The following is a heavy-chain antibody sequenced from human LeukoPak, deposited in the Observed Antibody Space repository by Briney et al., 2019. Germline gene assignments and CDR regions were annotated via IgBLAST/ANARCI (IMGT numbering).Heavy chain of an antibody. CDR1: GFTFSSFS. CDR3: AKVPTSMIFGPDIDY. V-gene: IGHV3-21*01. J-gene: IGHJ4*02. D-gene: IGHD3/OR15-3a*01. CDR2: ISSSSSYI. Sequence: GGSLRLSCAASGFTFSSFSMNWVRQAPGKGLEWVSSISSSSSYIYYADSVKGRFTISRDNAKNSLYLQMNSLRAEDTAVYYCAKVPTSMIFGPDIDYWGQGTLVTVSS.